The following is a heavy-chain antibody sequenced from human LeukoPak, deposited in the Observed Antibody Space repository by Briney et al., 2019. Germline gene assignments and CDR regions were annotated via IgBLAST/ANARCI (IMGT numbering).Heavy chain of an antibody. CDR1: GFTFSSYS. CDR3: AKDDYGDYGAPFDY. V-gene: IGHV3-48*01. D-gene: IGHD4-17*01. CDR2: ISSSSSTI. J-gene: IGHJ4*02. Sequence: PGGSLRLSCAASGFTFSSYSMNWVRQAPGKGLEWVSYISSSSSTIYYADSVKGRFTISRDNSKNTLYLQMNSLRAEDTAVYYCAKDDYGDYGAPFDYWGQGTLVTVSS.